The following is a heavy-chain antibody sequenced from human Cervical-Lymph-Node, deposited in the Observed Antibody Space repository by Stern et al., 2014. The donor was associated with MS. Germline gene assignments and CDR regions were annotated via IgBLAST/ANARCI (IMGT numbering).Heavy chain of an antibody. CDR1: GYTFGDYW. CDR2: IFCGGSDA. CDR3: ARHDHGGGARDY. V-gene: IGHV5-51*01. J-gene: IGHJ4*02. Sequence: EVQLVESGAEVKKTGESVKISCQGIGYTFGDYWIDWVRQMPGKGLEWMGFIFCGGSDARYTSSFQGQATISATTSHDTSPLQWYTLKASAAAIYYGARHDHGGGARDYWGQGTLVTASS. D-gene: IGHD4-23*01.